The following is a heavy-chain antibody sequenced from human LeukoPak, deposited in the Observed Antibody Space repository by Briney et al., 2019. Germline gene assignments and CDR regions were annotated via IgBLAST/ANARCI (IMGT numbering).Heavy chain of an antibody. CDR3: AREDAEQMDNSFDI. Sequence: SETLSLTCTVSGGSINSSSYHWGWIRQPPGKGLEWIGSIYYSGSTYYNPSLKSRVTISVDTSKNQFSLKLRSVTAADTAVYYCAREDAEQMDNSFDIWGQGTMVTVSS. CDR1: GGSINSSSYH. CDR2: IYYSGST. J-gene: IGHJ3*02. V-gene: IGHV4-39*07. D-gene: IGHD5-24*01.